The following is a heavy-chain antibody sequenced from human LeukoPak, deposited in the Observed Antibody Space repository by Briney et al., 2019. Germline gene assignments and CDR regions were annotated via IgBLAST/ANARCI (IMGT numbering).Heavy chain of an antibody. CDR1: GGSIRSYY. D-gene: IGHD1-14*01. J-gene: IGHJ6*02. CDR3: AGYGNHGMDV. CDR2: IYYSGST. Sequence: SETLSLTCTVSGGSIRSYYWSWIRQPPGKGLEWIGYIYYSGSTNYNPSLKSRVTISVDASKNQFSLKLSSVTAADTAVYYCAGYGNHGMDVWGQGTTVTVSS. V-gene: IGHV4-59*01.